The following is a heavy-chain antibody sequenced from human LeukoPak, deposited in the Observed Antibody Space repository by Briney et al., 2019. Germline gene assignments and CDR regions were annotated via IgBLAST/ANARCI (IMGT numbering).Heavy chain of an antibody. CDR3: ARDRGSSGWYEFDY. CDR1: GFTSGSYW. J-gene: IGHJ4*02. D-gene: IGHD6-19*01. V-gene: IGHV3-7*01. CDR2: IKQDGSEK. Sequence: GGSLRLSCAASGFTSGSYWMSWVRQAPGKGLEGVANIKQDGSEKYYVDSVRCRFTISRDNAKNSLYLQMNSLRAEDTAVYYCARDRGSSGWYEFDYWGQGTLVTVSS.